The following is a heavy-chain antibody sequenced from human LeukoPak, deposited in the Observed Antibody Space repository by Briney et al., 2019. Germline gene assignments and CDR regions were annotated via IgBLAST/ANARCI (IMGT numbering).Heavy chain of an antibody. Sequence: PGGSLRLSCAASGFTFSSYGMHWVRQAPGKGLEWVAVIWHDGSNKYYADSVKGRFTISRDNSKNTLYLQMNSLRAEDTAVYYCARATPPSGAYCGGDCYSFDYWGQGTLVTVSS. J-gene: IGHJ4*02. CDR1: GFTFSSYG. V-gene: IGHV3-33*01. CDR3: ARATPPSGAYCGGDCYSFDY. CDR2: IWHDGSNK. D-gene: IGHD2-21*02.